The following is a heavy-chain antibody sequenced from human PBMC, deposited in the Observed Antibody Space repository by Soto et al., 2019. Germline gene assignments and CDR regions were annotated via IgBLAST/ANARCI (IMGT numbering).Heavy chain of an antibody. D-gene: IGHD3-22*01. Sequence: GESLKISCKGSGYSFTSYWISWVRQMPGKGLEWMGRIDPSDSYTNYSPSFQGHVTISADKSISTAYLQWSSLKASDTAMYYRARRPFSSSGYYSNFDYWGQGTLVTVSS. V-gene: IGHV5-10-1*01. J-gene: IGHJ4*02. CDR1: GYSFTSYW. CDR2: IDPSDSYT. CDR3: ARRPFSSSGYYSNFDY.